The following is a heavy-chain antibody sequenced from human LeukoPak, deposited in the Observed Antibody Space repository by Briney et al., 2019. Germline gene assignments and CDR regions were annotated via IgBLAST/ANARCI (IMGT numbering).Heavy chain of an antibody. CDR2: INHSGSN. D-gene: IGHD2-15*01. Sequence: SETLSLTCAVYGGSFSGYYWSWIRQPPGKGLEWIGEINHSGSNKYNPSLKSRVTISVDTSKIQFSLKLSSVTAADTAVYYCARGISDCSGGSCYYPYAFDIWGQGTMVIVSS. V-gene: IGHV4-34*01. CDR1: GGSFSGYY. CDR3: ARGISDCSGGSCYYPYAFDI. J-gene: IGHJ3*02.